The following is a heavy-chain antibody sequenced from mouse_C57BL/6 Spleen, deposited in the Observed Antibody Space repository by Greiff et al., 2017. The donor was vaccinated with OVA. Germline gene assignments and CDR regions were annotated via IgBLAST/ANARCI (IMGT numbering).Heavy chain of an antibody. CDR3: TGSSSGYNY. Sequence: DVQLVESGGGLVQPGGSMKLSCVASGFTFSNYWMNWVRQSPEKGLEWVAQIRLKSDNYATHYAESVKGRFTISRDDSKSSVYLQMNNLRAEDTGIYYCTGSSSGYNYWGQGTTLTVSS. CDR1: GFTFSNYW. CDR2: IRLKSDNYAT. D-gene: IGHD3-2*02. J-gene: IGHJ2*01. V-gene: IGHV6-3*01.